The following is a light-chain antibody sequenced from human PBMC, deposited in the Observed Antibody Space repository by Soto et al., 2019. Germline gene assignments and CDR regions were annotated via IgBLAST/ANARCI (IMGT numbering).Light chain of an antibody. CDR3: SSYTSSRTHVV. CDR1: SSDVGGYNY. Sequence: QSALTQPASVSGSPGQSITISCTGPSSDVGGYNYVSWYQQHPGKSPKLMIYDVSSRPSGVSNRFSGSKSGNTASLTIAGLQAEDEADYHCSSYTSSRTHVVFGGGTKLTVL. CDR2: DVS. J-gene: IGLJ2*01. V-gene: IGLV2-14*01.